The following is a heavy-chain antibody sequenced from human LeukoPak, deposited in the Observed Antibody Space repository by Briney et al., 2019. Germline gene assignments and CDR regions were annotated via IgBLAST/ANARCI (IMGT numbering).Heavy chain of an antibody. CDR1: AVSIRGNY. CDR3: ARGPPAMGYSNYVRSSWFDP. CDR2: ISYTGNA. J-gene: IGHJ5*02. Sequence: SETLSLTCSVSAVSIRGNYWTWIRQSPGKGLECIGYISYTGNANVKFSLRSRVTLSVDTSKNQFSLKMTSMTAADTAVYYCARGPPAMGYSNYVRSSWFDPWGQGIQVTVSS. D-gene: IGHD4-11*01. V-gene: IGHV4-59*01.